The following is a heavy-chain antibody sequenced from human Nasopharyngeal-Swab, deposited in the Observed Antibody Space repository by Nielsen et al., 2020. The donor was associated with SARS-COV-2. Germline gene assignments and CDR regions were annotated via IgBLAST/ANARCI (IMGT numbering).Heavy chain of an antibody. V-gene: IGHV3-30*18. Sequence: VRQAPGKGLEWVAVISYDGSNKYYADSVKGRFTISRDNSKSTLYLQMNSLRAEDTAVYYCAKDQSINWFDPWGQGTLVTVSS. J-gene: IGHJ5*02. CDR3: AKDQSINWFDP. D-gene: IGHD2-21*01. CDR2: ISYDGSNK.